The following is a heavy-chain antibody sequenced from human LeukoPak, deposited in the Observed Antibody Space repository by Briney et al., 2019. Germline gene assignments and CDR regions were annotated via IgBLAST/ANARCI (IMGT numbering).Heavy chain of an antibody. Sequence: ASVKVSCKASGYTFTNYGISWVRQAPGQGLEWMGWINTYNGNTNYAQKLQGRVTMTTDTSTSTAYMELRSLRSDDTAVYYCARTPSTSETAAGSFDYWGQGTLVTVSS. D-gene: IGHD6-13*01. V-gene: IGHV1-18*01. J-gene: IGHJ4*02. CDR3: ARTPSTSETAAGSFDY. CDR2: INTYNGNT. CDR1: GYTFTNYG.